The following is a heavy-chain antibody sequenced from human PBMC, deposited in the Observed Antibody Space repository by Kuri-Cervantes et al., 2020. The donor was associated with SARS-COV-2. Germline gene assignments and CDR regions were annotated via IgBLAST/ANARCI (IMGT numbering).Heavy chain of an antibody. CDR1: GGSISSGGYS. CDR3: ARLYDSSGYYYPAFDY. D-gene: IGHD3-22*01. J-gene: IGHJ4*02. Sequence: SETLSLTCAVSGGSISSGGYSWSWVRQPPGKGLERIGYIYHSGSAYYNPSLKSRVTISVDTSKNQFSLRLSSVTAAGTAVYYCARLYDSSGYYYPAFDYWGQGTLVTVSS. V-gene: IGHV4-30-2*01. CDR2: IYHSGSA.